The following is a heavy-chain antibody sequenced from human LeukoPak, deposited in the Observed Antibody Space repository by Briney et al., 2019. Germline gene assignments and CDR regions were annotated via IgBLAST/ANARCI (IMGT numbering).Heavy chain of an antibody. Sequence: GGSLRLSCAASGFTFSSYRMNWVRQAPGKGLEWVSSISSSSSYIYYADSVKGRFTISRDNAKNSLYLQMNSLRAEDTAVYYCAREWGIAVNDYWGQGTLVTVSS. D-gene: IGHD6-19*01. V-gene: IGHV3-21*01. CDR3: AREWGIAVNDY. CDR1: GFTFSSYR. CDR2: ISSSSSYI. J-gene: IGHJ4*02.